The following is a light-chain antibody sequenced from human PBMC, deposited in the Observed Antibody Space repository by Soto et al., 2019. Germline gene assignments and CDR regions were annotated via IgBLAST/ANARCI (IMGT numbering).Light chain of an antibody. Sequence: DIQMTQSPSTLSASVGDRVTITCRASQSISSWLAWYQQKPGKAPKLLIYKASSLESGVPLRFSGSGSGTEFTLTISSLQPDDLATYYCQQYNSYPWTFGQGTKVEIK. CDR2: KAS. V-gene: IGKV1-5*03. J-gene: IGKJ1*01. CDR3: QQYNSYPWT. CDR1: QSISSW.